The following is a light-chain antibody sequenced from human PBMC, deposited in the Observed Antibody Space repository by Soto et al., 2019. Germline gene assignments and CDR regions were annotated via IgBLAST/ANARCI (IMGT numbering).Light chain of an antibody. CDR1: QSVRSF. Sequence: EIVLTQSPATLSLSPGERATLSCRASQSVRSFLAWYQQKPGQAPRLLIYDASNRATGIPARFSGSGSGPDVTLTIRSLEPEDFALYYCQQRSSWPRTFGQGTKVDIK. J-gene: IGKJ1*01. CDR3: QQRSSWPRT. V-gene: IGKV3-11*01. CDR2: DAS.